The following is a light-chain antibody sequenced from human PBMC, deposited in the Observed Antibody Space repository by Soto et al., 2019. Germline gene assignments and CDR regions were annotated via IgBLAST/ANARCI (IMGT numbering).Light chain of an antibody. CDR3: QQYYSTPYT. CDR1: QSVLYSSNNKNY. J-gene: IGKJ2*01. CDR2: WAS. Sequence: DIVMTQSPDSLAVSLGERATINCKSSQSVLYSSNNKNYLAWYKQKPGQPPKLLIYWASTRESGVPDRFSGSGSGTDFTLTISSLRAEDGSVYYCQQYYSTPYTFGQGTKLEIK. V-gene: IGKV4-1*01.